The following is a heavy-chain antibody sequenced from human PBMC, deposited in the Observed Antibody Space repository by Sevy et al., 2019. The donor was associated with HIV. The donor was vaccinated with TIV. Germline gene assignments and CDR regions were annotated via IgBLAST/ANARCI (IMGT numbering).Heavy chain of an antibody. D-gene: IGHD3-22*01. CDR2: ISGSGGSGDKT. Sequence: GGSLRLSCTASGFISSPYWMHWVRQAPGKGLVWVSGISGSGGSGDKTNYADSVKGRFTISRDDSKNSLYLQLNSLRAEDTAIYYCARKYDSSGYFDYWGQGTLVTVSS. CDR3: ARKYDSSGYFDY. V-gene: IGHV3-74*01. J-gene: IGHJ4*02. CDR1: GFISSPYW.